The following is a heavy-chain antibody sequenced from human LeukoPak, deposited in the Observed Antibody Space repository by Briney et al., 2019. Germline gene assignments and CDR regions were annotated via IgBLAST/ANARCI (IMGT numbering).Heavy chain of an antibody. Sequence: PGGSLRLSCTASGFSFNSHGMHWVRQAPGKGLEWVAVIWYDGSNKYYADSVKGRFTISRDNSKNTVDLQMNSLRAEDTVVYYCVRDYHGSGPDYWGQGTLVTVSS. J-gene: IGHJ4*02. D-gene: IGHD3-10*01. CDR2: IWYDGSNK. CDR1: GFSFNSHG. CDR3: VRDYHGSGPDY. V-gene: IGHV3-33*01.